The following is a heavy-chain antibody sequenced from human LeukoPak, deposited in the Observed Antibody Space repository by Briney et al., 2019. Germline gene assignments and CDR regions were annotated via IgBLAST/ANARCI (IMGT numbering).Heavy chain of an antibody. CDR2: MNPNSGNT. CDR1: GYTFTSYD. CDR3: ARGVTSYYYYYMDV. D-gene: IGHD3-3*01. V-gene: IGHV1-8*03. Sequence: ASVKVSCKASGYTFTSYDINWVRQATGQGLEWMGWMNPNSGNTGYAQKFQGRVTITRNTSISTAYMELSSLGSEDTAVYYCARGVTSYYYYYMDVWGKGTTVTVSS. J-gene: IGHJ6*03.